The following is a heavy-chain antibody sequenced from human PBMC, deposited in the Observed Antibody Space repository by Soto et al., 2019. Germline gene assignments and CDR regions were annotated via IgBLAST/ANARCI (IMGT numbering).Heavy chain of an antibody. CDR3: ARHNPLDYYYYGMDV. CDR2: INTRSSYI. Sequence: PGGSLRLSCAASGFTFSTNYMSWVRQAPGKGLEWVSSINTRSSYISYGDSVNGRFTVSRDNAKNALYLQMNSLRAEDTAVYYCARHNPLDYYYYGMDVWGQGTTVTVSS. J-gene: IGHJ6*02. CDR1: GFTFSTNY. D-gene: IGHD1-1*01. V-gene: IGHV3-21*01.